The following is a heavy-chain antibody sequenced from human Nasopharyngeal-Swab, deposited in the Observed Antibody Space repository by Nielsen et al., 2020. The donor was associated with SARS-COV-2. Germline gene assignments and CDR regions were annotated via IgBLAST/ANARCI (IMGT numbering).Heavy chain of an antibody. V-gene: IGHV4-34*01. D-gene: IGHD3-10*01. J-gene: IGHJ6*03. Sequence: SETLSLTCAVYGGSFSGYYWSWIRQPPGKGLEWIGSIYYSGSTYYNPSLKSRVTISVDTSKNQFSLKLSSVTAADTAVYYCARERGRGGIWNYYYYYMDVWGKGTTVTVSS. CDR3: ARERGRGGIWNYYYYYMDV. CDR2: IYYSGST. CDR1: GGSFSGYY.